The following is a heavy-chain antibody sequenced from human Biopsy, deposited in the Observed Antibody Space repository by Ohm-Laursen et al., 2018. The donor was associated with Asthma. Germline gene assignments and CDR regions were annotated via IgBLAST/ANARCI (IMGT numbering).Heavy chain of an antibody. V-gene: IGHV1-69*01. D-gene: IGHD5-12*01. Sequence: SSVKVSCKASGDSFSNYAISWVRQAPGQGLEWMGGLIPALGTPDHAQMFEGRVTITADESTSTAYMELSRLSSEDTAVYYCARGYSGSDRIVYFYAGLEVWGQGTTVTVSS. J-gene: IGHJ6*02. CDR1: GDSFSNYA. CDR2: LIPALGTP. CDR3: ARGYSGSDRIVYFYAGLEV.